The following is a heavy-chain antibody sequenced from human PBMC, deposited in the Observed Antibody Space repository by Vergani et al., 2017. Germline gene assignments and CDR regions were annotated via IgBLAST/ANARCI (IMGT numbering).Heavy chain of an antibody. CDR3: ARHLRPTYYYDSSGYRRGEYFDY. V-gene: IGHV4-61*02. Sequence: QVQLQESGPGLVKPSQTLSLSCTVSGGSVRTSIGYYWPWIRQPAGKTLEWIGELFSSGTTNYNPSFKNRVTMSVDTSKNQFSLNLNSVTAADTAVYYCARHLRPTYYYDSSGYRRGEYFDYWGQGTLVTVSS. CDR2: LFSSGTT. D-gene: IGHD3-22*01. CDR1: GGSVRTSIGYY. J-gene: IGHJ4*02.